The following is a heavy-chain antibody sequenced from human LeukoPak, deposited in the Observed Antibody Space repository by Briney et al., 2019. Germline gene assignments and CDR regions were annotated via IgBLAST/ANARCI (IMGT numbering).Heavy chain of an antibody. CDR3: ARDATARDYSNSDY. J-gene: IGHJ4*02. D-gene: IGHD4-11*01. CDR2: INPNSGGT. CDR1: GYTFTGYY. V-gene: IGHV1-2*02. Sequence: ASVKVSCKASGYTFTGYYIHWVRQAPGQGLEWMGWINPNSGGTNYAQKFQGRVTRTRDTSISTAYMELSRLTSDDTAVYYWARDATARDYSNSDYWGQGSLVTVSS.